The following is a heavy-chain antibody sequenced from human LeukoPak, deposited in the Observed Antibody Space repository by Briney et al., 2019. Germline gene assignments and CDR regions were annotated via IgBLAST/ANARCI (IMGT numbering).Heavy chain of an antibody. CDR3: ARVTTGRSFYYYYYMDV. CDR1: GGSISRNSYY. D-gene: IGHD4-17*01. J-gene: IGHJ6*03. V-gene: IGHV4-34*01. Sequence: ETLSLTCAFSGGSISRNSYYWSWVRQPPGKGLEWIGEINHSGSTNYNPSLKSRVTISVDTSKNQFSLKLSSVTAADTAVYYCARVTTGRSFYYYYYMDVWGKGTTVTISS. CDR2: INHSGST.